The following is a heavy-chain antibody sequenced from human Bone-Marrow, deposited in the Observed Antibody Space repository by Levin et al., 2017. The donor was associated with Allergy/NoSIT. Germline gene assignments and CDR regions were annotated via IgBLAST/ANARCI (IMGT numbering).Heavy chain of an antibody. J-gene: IGHJ4*02. V-gene: IGHV4-31*03. CDR1: GDSISSGGYY. CDR2: TYYSGNT. Sequence: SSETLSLTCTVSGDSISSGGYYWNWIRQHPGKGLEWIVYTYYSGNTYYNPSLKGRLSISVVTSKNQFSLRLNSVTAADTAVYFCARYNGYDFDYWGQGTLVTVSS. CDR3: ARYNGYDFDY. D-gene: IGHD5-12*01.